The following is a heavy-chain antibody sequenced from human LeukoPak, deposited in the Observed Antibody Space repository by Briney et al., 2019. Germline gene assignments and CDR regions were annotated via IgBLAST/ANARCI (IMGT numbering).Heavy chain of an antibody. CDR3: TTYDEENWGSYLDY. CDR2: IKTKTHGGTT. J-gene: IGHJ4*02. CDR1: GFTFSNAW. Sequence: GGSLTLSCSASGFTFSNAWMSWVRQAPDKGLEWVGHIKTKTHGGTTDYAAPGKGRCTISRDDSINTHHLKMNSLKTNETHVNCCTTYDEENWGSYLDYWGQGTLVTVSS. D-gene: IGHD3-16*01. V-gene: IGHV3-15*01.